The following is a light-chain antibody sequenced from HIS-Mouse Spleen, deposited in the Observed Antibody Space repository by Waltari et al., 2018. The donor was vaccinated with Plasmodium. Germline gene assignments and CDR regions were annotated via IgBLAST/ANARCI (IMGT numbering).Light chain of an antibody. V-gene: IGLV3-1*01. Sequence: SYALPQPPSVSLSPGQKASITCYGDKLGDKYASWYQQRPGQSPVLVIYHESTRPSGTPERFSGPNSGNTPILTNSGTQAMDEADYYGQAWDSSTVVFGGGTKLTVL. J-gene: IGLJ2*01. CDR3: QAWDSSTVV. CDR2: HES. CDR1: KLGDKY.